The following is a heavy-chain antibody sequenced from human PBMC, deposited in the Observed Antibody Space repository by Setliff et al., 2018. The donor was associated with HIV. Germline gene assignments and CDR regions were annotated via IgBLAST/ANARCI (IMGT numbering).Heavy chain of an antibody. CDR1: GDTFSSYS. CDR2: IIPFFGTT. D-gene: IGHD3-22*01. Sequence: GASVKVSCKTSGDTFSSYSVSWVRQAPGQGLQWMGGIIPFFGTTNYAQKFQDRVRITTDEAAPAAPATTVYMELSSLRSDDTAVYYCARGRRSDYYDSDGYLYYYVDLWGRGTLVTAPQ. V-gene: IGHV1-69*05. CDR3: ARGRRSDYYDSDGYLYYYVDL. J-gene: IGHJ2*01.